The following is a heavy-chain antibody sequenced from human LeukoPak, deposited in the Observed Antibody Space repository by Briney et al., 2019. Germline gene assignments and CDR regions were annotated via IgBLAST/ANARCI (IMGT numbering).Heavy chain of an antibody. V-gene: IGHV3-30*18. CDR1: GFTFSSYG. D-gene: IGHD3-16*01. CDR3: AKGEPKNY. J-gene: IGHJ4*02. CDR2: ISYDGRNK. Sequence: SGGSLRLSCAASGFTFSSYGMHWVRQAPGKGLEWVAVISYDGRNKYYADSVKGRFTISRDNSKNTLHLQMNSLRAEDTAVYYCAKGEPKNYWVRGTLVTVSS.